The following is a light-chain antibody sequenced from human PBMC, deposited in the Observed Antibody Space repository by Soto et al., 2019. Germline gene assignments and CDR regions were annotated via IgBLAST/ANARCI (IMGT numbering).Light chain of an antibody. CDR1: QGISSY. CDR2: AAS. Sequence: IQLTQSPSSLSASVGDRVTITCRASQGISSYLAWYQQKPGKAPKLLIYAASTLQSGVPSRFSGSGSGTDFTLTISSLQPEDFATYYCQQLNSYPPTFGPGTQVDIK. CDR3: QQLNSYPPT. J-gene: IGKJ3*01. V-gene: IGKV1-9*01.